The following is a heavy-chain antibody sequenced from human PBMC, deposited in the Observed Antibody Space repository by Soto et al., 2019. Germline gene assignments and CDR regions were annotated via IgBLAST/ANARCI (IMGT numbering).Heavy chain of an antibody. CDR2: INHSGST. Sequence: SETLSLTCAVYGGSFSGYYWSWIRQPPGKGLEWIGEINHSGSTKYNPSLKSRVTISVDTSKNQFSLKLSSVTAADTAVYYCARGPRGSGSYDLHYYYYYYMDVWGKGTTVTVSS. J-gene: IGHJ6*03. D-gene: IGHD3-10*01. V-gene: IGHV4-34*01. CDR1: GGSFSGYY. CDR3: ARGPRGSGSYDLHYYYYYYMDV.